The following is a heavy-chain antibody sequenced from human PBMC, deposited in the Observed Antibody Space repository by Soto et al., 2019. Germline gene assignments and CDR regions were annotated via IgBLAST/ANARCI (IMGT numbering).Heavy chain of an antibody. J-gene: IGHJ4*02. Sequence: QVQLVQSGAEVKKPGASVKVSCKASGYTFTSYAMHWVRQAPGQRLEWMGWINAGNGNTKYSQKFQGRVTITRDTSARTAYMELSSLRSEDTAVYYCAGVQDYDSSGYYFAYWGQGTLVTVSS. CDR2: INAGNGNT. CDR1: GYTFTSYA. V-gene: IGHV1-3*01. D-gene: IGHD3-22*01. CDR3: AGVQDYDSSGYYFAY.